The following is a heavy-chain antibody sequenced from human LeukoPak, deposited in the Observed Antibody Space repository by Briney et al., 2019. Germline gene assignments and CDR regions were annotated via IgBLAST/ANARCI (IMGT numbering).Heavy chain of an antibody. Sequence: SVKVSCKASGGTFSTYAISWVRQAPGQGLEWMGGIIPIFGTTNFAQKFQGRVTITADESTSTAYMELSSLRSEDTAVYYCARSQSGSYGFDYWGQGTLVTVSS. J-gene: IGHJ4*02. CDR3: ARSQSGSYGFDY. D-gene: IGHD1-26*01. V-gene: IGHV1-69*01. CDR1: GGTFSTYA. CDR2: IIPIFGTT.